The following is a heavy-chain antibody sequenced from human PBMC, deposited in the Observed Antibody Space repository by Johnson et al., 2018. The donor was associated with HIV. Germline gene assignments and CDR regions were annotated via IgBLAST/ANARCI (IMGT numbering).Heavy chain of an antibody. Sequence: QMQLVESGGGVVQPGRSLRLSCAASGFTFSSYAMHWVRQAPGKGLEWVAVISYDGSNKYYADSLTGRFTISRDNSKNTLYLQMNSLRAEDTAVYYCAREGAAAGPTDAFDIWGQGTMVTVSS. J-gene: IGHJ3*02. V-gene: IGHV3-30-3*01. D-gene: IGHD6-13*01. CDR3: AREGAAAGPTDAFDI. CDR1: GFTFSSYA. CDR2: ISYDGSNK.